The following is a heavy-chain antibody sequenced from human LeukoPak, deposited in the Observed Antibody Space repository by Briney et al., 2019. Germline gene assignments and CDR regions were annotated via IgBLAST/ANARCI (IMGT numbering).Heavy chain of an antibody. J-gene: IGHJ6*04. D-gene: IGHD3-10*01. CDR2: IYYSGST. CDR1: GGSISSGGYY. CDR3: ARGLDSGRKYYYYGMDV. V-gene: IGHV4-31*03. Sequence: SQTLSLTCTVSGGSISSGGYYWSWIRQHPGKGLEWIGYIYYSGSTYYNPSLKSRVTISVDTSKNQFSLKLSSVTAADTAVYYCARGLDSGRKYYYYGMDVWGKGTTVTVSS.